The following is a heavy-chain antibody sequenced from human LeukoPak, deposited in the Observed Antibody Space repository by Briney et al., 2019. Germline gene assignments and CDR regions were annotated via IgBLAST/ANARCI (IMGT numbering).Heavy chain of an antibody. Sequence: SETLSLTCAVYGGSFSGYYWSWIRQPPGKGLEWIGEINHSGSTNYNPSLKSRVTISVDTSKNQFSLKLSSVTAADTAVYYCARGKAGARSGYMGYNWFDPWGQGTLVTVSS. D-gene: IGHD3-3*01. CDR3: ARGKAGARSGYMGYNWFDP. CDR1: GGSFSGYY. J-gene: IGHJ5*02. CDR2: INHSGST. V-gene: IGHV4-34*01.